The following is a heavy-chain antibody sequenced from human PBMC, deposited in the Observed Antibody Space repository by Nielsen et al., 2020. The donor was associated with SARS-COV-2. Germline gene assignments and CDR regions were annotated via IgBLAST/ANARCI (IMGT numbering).Heavy chain of an antibody. V-gene: IGHV3-11*04. CDR3: ASSGWLDY. Sequence: GGSLRLSCAASGFTFSDHYMTWIRQTPGKGLEWISYITNTGAEYYADSVKGRFTISRDNAQSSLYLLMNNLIAEDTAVYYCASSGWLDYWGQGTRVTVSS. CDR2: ITNTGAE. CDR1: GFTFSDHY. D-gene: IGHD6-19*01. J-gene: IGHJ4*02.